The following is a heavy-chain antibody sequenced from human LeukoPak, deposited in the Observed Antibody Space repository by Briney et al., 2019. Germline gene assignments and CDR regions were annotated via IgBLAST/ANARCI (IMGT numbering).Heavy chain of an antibody. CDR1: GFTFSYCG. Sequence: PGGSLRLSCAASGFTFSYCGMHWVRQAPGKGLEWLSLISYDGSSKYFADSVKGRFTISRDNSKNTLYLQMNSLRAEDTAVYYCAKSPERYYYYYGMDVWGQGTTVTVSS. CDR3: AKSPERYYYYYGMDV. J-gene: IGHJ6*02. CDR2: ISYDGSSK. V-gene: IGHV3-30*18.